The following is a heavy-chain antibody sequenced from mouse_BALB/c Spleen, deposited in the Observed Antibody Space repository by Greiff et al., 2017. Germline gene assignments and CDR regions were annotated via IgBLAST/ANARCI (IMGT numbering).Heavy chain of an antibody. CDR2: ISNGGGST. Sequence: VKLVESGGGLVQPGGSLKLSCAASGFTFSSYTMSWVRQTPEKRLEWVAYISNGGGSTYYPDTVKGRFTISRDNAKNTLYLQMSSLKSEDTAMYYCARGVDFDYWGQGTTLTVSS. V-gene: IGHV5-12-2*01. CDR3: ARGVDFDY. J-gene: IGHJ2*01. CDR1: GFTFSSYT.